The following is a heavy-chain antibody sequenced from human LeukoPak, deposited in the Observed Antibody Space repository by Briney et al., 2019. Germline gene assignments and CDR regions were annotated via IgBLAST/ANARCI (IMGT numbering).Heavy chain of an antibody. CDR1: GFDFTAYG. CDR2: IYPGGSNG. V-gene: IGHV5-51*01. CDR3: ARHFHSAWFGF. Sequence: GESLKISCKCSGFDFTAYGIAWVRQMPGKSLEWVGNIYPGGSNGRYSPSFQGQVTMSADKSITTVYLQWSSLKASDTAMYYCARHFHSAWFGFWGQGSLVTVSS. J-gene: IGHJ4*02. D-gene: IGHD5-18*01.